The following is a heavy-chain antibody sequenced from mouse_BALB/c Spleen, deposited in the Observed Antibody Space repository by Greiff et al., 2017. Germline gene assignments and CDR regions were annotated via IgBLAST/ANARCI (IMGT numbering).Heavy chain of an antibody. D-gene: IGHD1-1*01. CDR2: IWSGGST. J-gene: IGHJ2*01. V-gene: IGHV2-2*02. CDR1: GFSLTSYG. CDR3: ARNGAVVATPFDD. Sequence: QVQLQQSGPGLVQPSQSLSITCTVSGFSLTSYGVHWVRQSPGKGLEWLGVIWSGGSTDYNAAFISRLSISKDNSKSQVFFKMNSLQANDTAIYYCARNGAVVATPFDDWGQGTTLTVSS.